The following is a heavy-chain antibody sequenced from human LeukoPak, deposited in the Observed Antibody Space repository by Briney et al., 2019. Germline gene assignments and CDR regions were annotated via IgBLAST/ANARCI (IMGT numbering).Heavy chain of an antibody. J-gene: IGHJ4*02. CDR3: AVRIAGANHSDY. CDR2: INHSGST. D-gene: IGHD1-26*01. V-gene: IGHV4-34*01. CDR1: GGSFSNYY. Sequence: KASETLSLTCAVYGGSFSNYYWSWVRQPPGKGLEWIGEINHSGSTNYNPSLKSRVTIPVDTSKNQFSLKLSSVTAADTAVFYCAVRIAGANHSDYWGQGTLVTVSS.